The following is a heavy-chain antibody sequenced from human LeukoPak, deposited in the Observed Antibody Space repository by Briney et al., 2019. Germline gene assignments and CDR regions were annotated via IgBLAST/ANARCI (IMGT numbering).Heavy chain of an antibody. V-gene: IGHV3-48*04. CDR3: GRDFWSGYYTED. J-gene: IGHJ4*02. Sequence: GGSLRLSCEFSGIIFSIYAMNWVRQAPGKGLEWISYISGSSSGSTSIIHYADSVKGRFTISRDNAKNSLHLKMDSLSAEDTAVYYCGRDFWSGYYTEDWGQGALVIVSS. CDR1: GIIFSIYA. CDR2: ISGSSSGSTSII. D-gene: IGHD3-3*01.